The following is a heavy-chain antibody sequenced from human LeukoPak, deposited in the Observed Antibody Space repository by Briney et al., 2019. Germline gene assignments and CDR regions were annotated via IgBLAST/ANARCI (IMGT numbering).Heavy chain of an antibody. Sequence: GRSLRLSCAASGFTFSSYGMHRVRQAPGKGLEWVAVIWYDGSNKYYADSVKGRFTISRDNSKNTLYLQMNSLRAEDTAVYYCAREGKVEAGTFDYWGQGTLVTVSS. CDR2: IWYDGSNK. CDR1: GFTFSSYG. CDR3: AREGKVEAGTFDY. V-gene: IGHV3-33*01. D-gene: IGHD6-13*01. J-gene: IGHJ4*02.